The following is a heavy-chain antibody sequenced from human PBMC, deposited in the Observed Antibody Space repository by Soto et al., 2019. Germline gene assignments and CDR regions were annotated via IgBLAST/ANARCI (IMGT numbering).Heavy chain of an antibody. CDR1: GGSISSYY. J-gene: IGHJ4*02. V-gene: IGHV4-59*08. CDR3: ARHGRKYSTSYYFDY. CDR2: IYYSGST. Sequence: SETLSLTCTVSGGSISSYYWSWFRQPPGKGLEWIGYIYYSGSTNYNPSLKSRVTISVDTSKNEFSLKLTSVTVADTAVYYCARHGRKYSTSYYFDYWGQGTLVTVSS. D-gene: IGHD6-6*01.